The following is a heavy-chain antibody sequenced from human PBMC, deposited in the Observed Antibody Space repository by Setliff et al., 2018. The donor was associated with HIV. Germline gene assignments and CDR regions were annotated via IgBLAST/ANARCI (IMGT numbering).Heavy chain of an antibody. CDR1: GYSISSGYY. D-gene: IGHD3-10*01. CDR3: ASWLWFRELLIDY. V-gene: IGHV4-38-2*01. Sequence: SETLSLTCAVSGYSISSGYYWGWIRQPPGKGLEWIGSIYHSGSTYYNPSFKSRVTISVDTSKNQFSLKLSSVTAADTAVYYCASWLWFRELLIDYWGQGTLVTVSS. J-gene: IGHJ4*02. CDR2: IYHSGST.